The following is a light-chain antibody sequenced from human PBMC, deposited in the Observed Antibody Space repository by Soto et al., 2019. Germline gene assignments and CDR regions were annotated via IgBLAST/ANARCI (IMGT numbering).Light chain of an antibody. V-gene: IGKV1-9*01. CDR3: QLLNSYPLV. CDR1: EGSYRY. Sequence: TQLTQSPSSLSASVGDRVTITCRASEGSYRYFAWYQQKPGTAPKLLIYAASTLQRGVPSRFSGSASGTDFTLTISSLQPEDFATYYCQLLNSYPLVFGQGTKVEVK. J-gene: IGKJ1*01. CDR2: AAS.